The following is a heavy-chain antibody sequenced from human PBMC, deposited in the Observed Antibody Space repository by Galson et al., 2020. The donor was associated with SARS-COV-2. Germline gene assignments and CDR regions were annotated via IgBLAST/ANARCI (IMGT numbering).Heavy chain of an antibody. CDR2: IWYDGSNK. D-gene: IGHD3-22*01. J-gene: IGHJ4*02. Sequence: GSLRLSCAASGFTFSSYGMHWVRQAPGKGLEWVAVIWYDGSNKYYADSVKGRFTISRDNSKNTLYLQMNSLRAEDTAVYYCASQWLLTEPFDYWGQGTLVTVSS. CDR1: GFTFSSYG. V-gene: IGHV3-33*01. CDR3: ASQWLLTEPFDY.